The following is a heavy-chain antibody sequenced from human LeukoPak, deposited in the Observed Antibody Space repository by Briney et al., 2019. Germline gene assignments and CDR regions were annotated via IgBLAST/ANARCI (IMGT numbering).Heavy chain of an antibody. V-gene: IGHV3-7*01. CDR3: ARDKAAGPDYYYYYYMDV. D-gene: IGHD6-13*01. J-gene: IGHJ6*03. Sequence: PGGSLRLSCAASGFTFTRYWMSWVRQARGKGLEWVANINEDGSQKYFVDSVKGRFTISRDNAKNSLYLQMNSLRVEDTAVYYCARDKAAGPDYYYYYYMDVWGKGTTVTVSS. CDR1: GFTFTRYW. CDR2: INEDGSQK.